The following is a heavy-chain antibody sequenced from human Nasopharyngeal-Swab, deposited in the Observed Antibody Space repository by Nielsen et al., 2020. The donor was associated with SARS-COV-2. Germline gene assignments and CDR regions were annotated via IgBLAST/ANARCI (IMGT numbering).Heavy chain of an antibody. J-gene: IGHJ4*02. D-gene: IGHD3-22*01. CDR1: GFTFSNAW. CDR2: IYSDGTT. Sequence: GESLKISCAVSGFTFSNAWMSWVRQAPGKGLEWVSVIYSDGTTYYADSVKGRFTISREESKNTLYLLMNDLTAEDAAIYYCARAAYDMSRGYYFDYWGQGTLVTVSS. CDR3: ARAAYDMSRGYYFDY. V-gene: IGHV3-53*01.